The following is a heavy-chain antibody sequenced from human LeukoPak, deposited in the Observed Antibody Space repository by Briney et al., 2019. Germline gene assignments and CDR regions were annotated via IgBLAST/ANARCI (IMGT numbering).Heavy chain of an antibody. CDR3: AKGRTFGGVIVPFDY. CDR2: ISGSGGST. D-gene: IGHD3-16*02. Sequence: GGSLRLSCAASGFTFSSYAMSWVRQAPGKGLEWVSAISGSGGSTYYADSVKGRFTISRDNSKDTLYLQMNSLRAEDTAVYYCAKGRTFGGVIVPFDYWGQGTLVTVSS. CDR1: GFTFSSYA. V-gene: IGHV3-23*01. J-gene: IGHJ4*02.